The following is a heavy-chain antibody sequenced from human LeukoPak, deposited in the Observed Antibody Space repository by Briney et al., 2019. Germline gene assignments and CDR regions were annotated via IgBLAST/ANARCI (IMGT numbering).Heavy chain of an antibody. J-gene: IGHJ5*02. D-gene: IGHD2-15*01. CDR2: ITTYNGNT. CDR1: GYTFTSYG. Sequence: ASVKVSCKASGYTFTSYGITWVRQAPGQGLEWMGWITTYNGNTYYAQNFQGRVTMTADTSTSTAYMVVRSLRSDDTAVYYCARLSPPIASFCSGGTCYSGGFDPWGQGTLVTVSS. CDR3: ARLSPPIASFCSGGTCYSGGFDP. V-gene: IGHV1-18*01.